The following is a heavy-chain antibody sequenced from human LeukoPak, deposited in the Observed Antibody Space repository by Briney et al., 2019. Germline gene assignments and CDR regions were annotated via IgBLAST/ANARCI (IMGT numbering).Heavy chain of an antibody. Sequence: GGSLRLSCAASGFTVSSNYMSWVRQAPGKGLEWVSVIYSGGSTYYADSVKGRFTISRDNSKNTLYLQMNSLRAEDTAVYYCARLGIEMDYNYYYGMDVWGQGTTVTVSS. J-gene: IGHJ6*02. V-gene: IGHV3-53*01. D-gene: IGHD7-27*01. CDR2: IYSGGST. CDR1: GFTVSSNY. CDR3: ARLGIEMDYNYYYGMDV.